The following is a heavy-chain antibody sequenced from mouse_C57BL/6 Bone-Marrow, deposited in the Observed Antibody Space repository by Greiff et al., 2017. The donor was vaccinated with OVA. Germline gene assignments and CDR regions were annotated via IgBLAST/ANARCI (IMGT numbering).Heavy chain of an antibody. V-gene: IGHV1-81*01. J-gene: IGHJ3*01. CDR1: GYTFTSYG. CDR3: ARFWAYMGSRRGFAY. CDR2: IYPRSGNT. D-gene: IGHD1-1*01. Sequence: QVQLQQSGAELARPGASVKLSCKASGYTFTSYGISWVKQRTGQGLEWIGEIYPRSGNTYYNEKFKGKATLTADKSSSTAYMELRSLTSEDSAVYFCARFWAYMGSRRGFAYWGQGTLVTVSA.